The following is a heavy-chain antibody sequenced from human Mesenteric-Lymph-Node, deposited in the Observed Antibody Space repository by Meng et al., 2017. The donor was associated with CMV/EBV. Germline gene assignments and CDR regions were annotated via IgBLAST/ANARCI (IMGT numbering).Heavy chain of an antibody. CDR1: GGSVSSGSYY. CDR2: IYYSGST. Sequence: SETLSLTCTVSGGSVSSGSYYWSWIRQPPGKGLEWIGYIYYSGSTNYNPSLKSRVTISVDTSKNQFSLKLSSVTAADTAVYYCARGIHYYDSSGSLGYFDYWGQGTLVTVSS. V-gene: IGHV4-61*01. J-gene: IGHJ4*02. D-gene: IGHD3-22*01. CDR3: ARGIHYYDSSGSLGYFDY.